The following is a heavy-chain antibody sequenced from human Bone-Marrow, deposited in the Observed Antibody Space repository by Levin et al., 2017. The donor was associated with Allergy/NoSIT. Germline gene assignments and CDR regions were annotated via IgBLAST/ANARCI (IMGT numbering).Heavy chain of an antibody. V-gene: IGHV3-30*18. J-gene: IGHJ4*02. D-gene: IGHD6-13*01. Sequence: GGSLRLSCAASGFTFIYYDMHWVRQAPGKGLEWVAVISSDGSNKYYADSVKGRFTISRDTSKNTLYLQMNSLRAEDTAVYYCAKDRYTSSWPDYWGQGTLVTVSS. CDR3: AKDRYTSSWPDY. CDR2: ISSDGSNK. CDR1: GFTFIYYD.